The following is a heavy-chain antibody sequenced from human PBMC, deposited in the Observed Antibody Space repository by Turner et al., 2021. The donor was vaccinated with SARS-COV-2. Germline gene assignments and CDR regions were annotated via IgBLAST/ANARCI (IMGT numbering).Heavy chain of an antibody. Sequence: EVQLVESGGGLVKPGGSLRLSCAASGFTFSSYNMNWVRQPPEKGVEWVSSISSSSSYIYYADSVKGGFITTRNNTKNSLQLQMNSMRAEDAAVYYCARDPDPGINPADYWGQGTLVTVSS. V-gene: IGHV3-21*01. CDR1: GFTFSSYN. CDR3: ARDPDPGINPADY. CDR2: ISSSSSYI. J-gene: IGHJ4*02. D-gene: IGHD6-13*01.